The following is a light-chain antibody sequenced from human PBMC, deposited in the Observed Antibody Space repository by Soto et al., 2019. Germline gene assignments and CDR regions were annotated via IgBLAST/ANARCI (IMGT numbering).Light chain of an antibody. J-gene: IGLJ3*02. CDR3: TSYVGSDIWV. Sequence: QSVLTQPPSASGSPGQSVTISCTGTSSDVGAYKYVSWYQQYPGKAPKLMIYEVSKRPSGVPDRFSGSKSGNTASLTVSGLQAEDEADYYCTSYVGSDIWVFGGGTKLNV. CDR1: SSDVGAYKY. V-gene: IGLV2-8*01. CDR2: EVS.